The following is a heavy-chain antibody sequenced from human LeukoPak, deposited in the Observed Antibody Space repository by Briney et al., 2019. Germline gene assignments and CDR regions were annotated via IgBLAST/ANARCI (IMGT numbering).Heavy chain of an antibody. V-gene: IGHV1-3*01. CDR2: INAGNGNT. CDR3: ARTPITVAEFAFDI. Sequence: GESLKISCKASGYTFTMYAMHWMRQAPGQRLEWMGWINAGNGNTKYSQKFQDRVTITRDTSASTAYMELSSLRSEDTAVYYCARTPITVAEFAFDIWGQGTLVTVSS. D-gene: IGHD6-19*01. J-gene: IGHJ3*02. CDR1: GYTFTMYA.